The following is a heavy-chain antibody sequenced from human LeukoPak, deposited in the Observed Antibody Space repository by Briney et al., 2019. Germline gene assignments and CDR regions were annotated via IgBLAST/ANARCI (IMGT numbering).Heavy chain of an antibody. CDR1: GDSVSSNSAA. Sequence: SQTLSLTCAISGDSVSSNSAAWNWIRQSPSRGLEWLGRTYYRSNWFNDFALSVKSRITINPDTSKNQFSLKLSSVTAADTAVYYCARTNYGDYAIDYWGQGTLVTVSS. D-gene: IGHD4-17*01. CDR2: TYYRSNWFN. CDR3: ARTNYGDYAIDY. J-gene: IGHJ4*02. V-gene: IGHV6-1*01.